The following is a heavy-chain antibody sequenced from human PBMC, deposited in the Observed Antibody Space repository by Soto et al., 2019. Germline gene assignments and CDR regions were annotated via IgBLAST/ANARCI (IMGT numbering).Heavy chain of an antibody. J-gene: IGHJ3*02. CDR1: GYTFSAYT. D-gene: IGHD3-3*02. CDR2: INAGSGNT. CDR3: ARDTETLGPRANDALDI. Sequence: QAQLVQSGAEMKKPGASVKFSCKATGYTFSAYTMNWVRQAPGQSLEWMGWINAGSGNTKYSQNFQGRVSITGDTSANTVYMELTGLTSEDTAVYYCARDTETLGPRANDALDIWGQGTMVTVSS. V-gene: IGHV1-3*01.